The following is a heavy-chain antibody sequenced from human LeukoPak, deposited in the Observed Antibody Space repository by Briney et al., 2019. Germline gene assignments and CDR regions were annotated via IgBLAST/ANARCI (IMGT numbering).Heavy chain of an antibody. V-gene: IGHV3-21*01. CDR2: ISGSSSYI. J-gene: IGHJ6*03. CDR1: GFTFSSYS. D-gene: IGHD6-19*01. CDR3: ARSSGWYHRGPDYYYYYMDV. Sequence: GGSLRLSCAASGFTFSSYSMNWVRQAPGKGLEWVSSISGSSSYIYYADSVKSRFTISRDNAKNSLYLQMNSLRAEDTAVYYCARSSGWYHRGPDYYYYYMDVWGKGTTVTVS.